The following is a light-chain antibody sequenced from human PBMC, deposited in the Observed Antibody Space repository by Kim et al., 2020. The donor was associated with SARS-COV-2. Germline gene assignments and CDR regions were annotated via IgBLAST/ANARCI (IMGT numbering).Light chain of an antibody. CDR3: MQALQTPFT. CDR2: LGS. V-gene: IGKV2-28*01. Sequence: PDSISCRSRQSLLQSDGNNHLDWYLQKPGQSPQVLIYLGSYRAAGVPDRFSGSGSGTDFTLKISRVEAEDVGVYYCMQALQTPFTFGPGTKVDIK. CDR1: QSLLQSDGNNH. J-gene: IGKJ3*01.